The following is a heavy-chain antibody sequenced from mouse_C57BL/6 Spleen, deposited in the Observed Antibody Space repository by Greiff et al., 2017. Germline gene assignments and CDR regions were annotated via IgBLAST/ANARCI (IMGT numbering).Heavy chain of an antibody. V-gene: IGHV1-81*01. Sequence: QVQLQQSGAELARPGASVKLSCKASGYTFTSYGISWVKQRTGQGLEWIGEIYPRSGNTYYNEKFKGKATLTADKSSSTAYMELRSLTSEDSAVYFCASRTVVATDYAMDYWGQGTSVTVSS. D-gene: IGHD1-1*01. CDR2: IYPRSGNT. CDR1: GYTFTSYG. J-gene: IGHJ4*01. CDR3: ASRTVVATDYAMDY.